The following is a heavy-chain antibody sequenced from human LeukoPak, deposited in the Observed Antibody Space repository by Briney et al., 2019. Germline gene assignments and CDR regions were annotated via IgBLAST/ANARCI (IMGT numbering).Heavy chain of an antibody. V-gene: IGHV1-69*05. CDR2: IIPIFGTA. Sequence: ASVKVSCKASGGTFSSYAISWVRQAPGQGLEWMGVIIPIFGTANYAQKFQGRVTITTDESTSTAYMELSSLRSEDTAVYYCARGVVNYYYYYMDVWGKGTTVTVSS. CDR1: GGTFSSYA. CDR3: ARGVVNYYYYYMDV. J-gene: IGHJ6*03.